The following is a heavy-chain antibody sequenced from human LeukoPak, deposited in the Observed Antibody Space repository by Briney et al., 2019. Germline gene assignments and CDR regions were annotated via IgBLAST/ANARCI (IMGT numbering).Heavy chain of an antibody. D-gene: IGHD3-22*01. Sequence: SETLSLTCAVFGGSFSGYYWSWIRQPPGKGLEWIGEINPSGITEWIGEINHSGSTNYNPSLKSRVTISVDTSKNQFSLKLSSLTAADTAVYYCARVYDSSGYYLAYWGQGTLVTVSS. CDR1: GGSFSGYY. J-gene: IGHJ4*02. V-gene: IGHV4-34*01. CDR2: INHSGST. CDR3: ARVYDSSGYYLAY.